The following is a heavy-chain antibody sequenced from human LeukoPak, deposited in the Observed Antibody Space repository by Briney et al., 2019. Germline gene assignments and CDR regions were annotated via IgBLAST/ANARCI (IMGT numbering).Heavy chain of an antibody. CDR3: AREGGYEDYYYYYGMDV. Sequence: HPGGSLRLSCAASGFTFSSYWMHWVRQAPGKGLVWVSRINSDGSSTSYADSVKGRFTISRDNAKNTLYLQMNSLRAEDTAVYYCAREGGYEDYYYYYGMDVWGQGTTVTVSS. V-gene: IGHV3-74*01. CDR2: INSDGSST. J-gene: IGHJ6*02. CDR1: GFTFSSYW. D-gene: IGHD5-12*01.